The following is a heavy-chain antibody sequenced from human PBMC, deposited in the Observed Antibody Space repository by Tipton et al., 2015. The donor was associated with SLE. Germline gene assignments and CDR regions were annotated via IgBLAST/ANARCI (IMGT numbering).Heavy chain of an antibody. CDR1: GGSVSSNF. J-gene: IGHJ6*03. CDR3: ARTEVRGVIAMDV. Sequence: TLSLTCTVSGGSVSSNFWTWIRQPPGKELQWIGYFSYTGGSNYNPSLKSRVTISIDTSKHQFSLKLTSVTAADTAVYYCARTEVRGVIAMDVWGKGTTVTVSS. CDR2: FSYTGGS. V-gene: IGHV4-59*08. D-gene: IGHD3-10*01.